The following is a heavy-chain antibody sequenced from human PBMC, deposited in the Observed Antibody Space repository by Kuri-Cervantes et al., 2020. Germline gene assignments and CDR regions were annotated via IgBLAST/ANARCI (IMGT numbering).Heavy chain of an antibody. CDR1: GFTFSDYY. V-gene: IGHV3-21*04. CDR2: ISSSSSYR. Sequence: GESLKISCAASGFTFSDYYMNWVRQAPGKGLEWVSSISSSSSYRYYADSVKGRFTISRDNAKNSLYLQMNSLRAEDTAVYYCANQLTPYSSFVWGQGTLVTVSS. D-gene: IGHD6-6*01. J-gene: IGHJ4*02. CDR3: ANQLTPYSSFV.